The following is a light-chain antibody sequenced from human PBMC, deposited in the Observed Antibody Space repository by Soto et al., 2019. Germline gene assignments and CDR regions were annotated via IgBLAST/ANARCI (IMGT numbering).Light chain of an antibody. Sequence: DIVMTQSPDSLAVSLGERATINCKSSQSLLHLAWYQQKPGQPPKLLIYWASTRASGVPDRFSGSASGTDFTLTISSLQAEDVAVYYCQQYYTTPVTCGQGTKVELK. CDR3: QQYYTTPVT. CDR1: QSLLH. V-gene: IGKV4-1*01. CDR2: WAS. J-gene: IGKJ1*01.